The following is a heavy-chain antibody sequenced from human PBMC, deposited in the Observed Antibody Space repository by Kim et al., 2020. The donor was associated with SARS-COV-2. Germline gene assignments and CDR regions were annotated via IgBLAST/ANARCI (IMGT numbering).Heavy chain of an antibody. D-gene: IGHD6-13*01. V-gene: IGHV3-15*01. CDR2: TT. Sequence: TTDYAAPVKGRFTISRDDSKNTLYLQMNSLKTEDTAVYYCTTGLSSSGEGWGQGTLVTVSS. CDR3: TTGLSSSGEG. J-gene: IGHJ4*02.